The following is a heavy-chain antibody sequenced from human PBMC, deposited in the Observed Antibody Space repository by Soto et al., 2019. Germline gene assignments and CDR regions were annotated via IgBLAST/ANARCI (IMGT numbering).Heavy chain of an antibody. CDR3: ARATEWNALDI. D-gene: IGHD3-3*01. CDR2: IYRGGTT. Sequence: DVQLVETGGGSIQPGGSLRLSCAASGFSVRNDYMNWVRQDAGKGLEWVAVIYRGGTTYHADSVRRRFTISRDDSENTRFRHMNSLRVEDTAVYYCARATEWNALDIWGQGKVVTVSS. J-gene: IGHJ3*02. CDR1: GFSVRNDY. V-gene: IGHV3-53*02.